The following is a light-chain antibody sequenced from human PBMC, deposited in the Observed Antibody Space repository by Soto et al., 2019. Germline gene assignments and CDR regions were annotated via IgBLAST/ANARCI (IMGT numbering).Light chain of an antibody. Sequence: SYELTQPPSVSVAPGKTARITCGGNNIGSKSVHWYQQKPGQAPVLVIYYDSDRPSGIPERFSGSNSGNTATLTVSGLQAEDEADYYCSSFAGNNNLVFGGGTKLTVL. V-gene: IGLV3-21*01. CDR1: NIGSKS. CDR3: SSFAGNNNLV. CDR2: YDS. J-gene: IGLJ2*01.